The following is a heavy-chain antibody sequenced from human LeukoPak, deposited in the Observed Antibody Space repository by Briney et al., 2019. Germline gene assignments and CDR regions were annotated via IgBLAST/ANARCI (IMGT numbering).Heavy chain of an antibody. CDR1: GFTFSGSA. V-gene: IGHV3-73*01. CDR2: IRSKANSYAT. Sequence: GGSLKLSCAASGFTFSGSAMHWVRQASGKGLEWVGRIRSKANSYATAYAASVKGRFTISRDDSKNTAYLQMNSLKAEDTAVYYCTRHTYSSGLDYWGQGTLVTVSS. D-gene: IGHD6-19*01. J-gene: IGHJ4*02. CDR3: TRHTYSSGLDY.